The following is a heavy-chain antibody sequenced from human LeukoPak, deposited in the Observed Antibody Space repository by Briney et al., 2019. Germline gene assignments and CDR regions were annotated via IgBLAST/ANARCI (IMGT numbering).Heavy chain of an antibody. CDR3: AKGGDCYNYYFYY. Sequence: PGGSXRLSCTASXFTFXXXXXGWVRQAPGXXXXXXAKIKQDQTEKFFLGSVKGRFTISRDNAKYSLYLQMNSLRVEDTAVYYFAKGGDCYNYYFYYWGQETLVTVSS. CDR2: IKQDQTEK. CDR1: XFTFXXXX. J-gene: IGHJ4*02. V-gene: IGHV3-7*03. D-gene: IGHD5-24*01.